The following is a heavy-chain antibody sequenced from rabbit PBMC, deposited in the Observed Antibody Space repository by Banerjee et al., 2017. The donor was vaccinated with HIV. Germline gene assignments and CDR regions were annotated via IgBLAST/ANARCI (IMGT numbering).Heavy chain of an antibody. D-gene: IGHD6-1*01. CDR2: IYTGSGST. CDR1: GFTLSSYW. J-gene: IGHJ4*01. Sequence: EQLEESGGGLVQPEGSLTLTCTASGFTLSSYWMCWFRQAPGKGLEWIGCIYTGSGSTHYASWAKGRFTIFKPSSTTVTLQMTSLTAADTATYFCARGTGAAAYGVLWGQGTLVT. V-gene: IGHV1S45*01. CDR3: ARGTGAAAYGVL.